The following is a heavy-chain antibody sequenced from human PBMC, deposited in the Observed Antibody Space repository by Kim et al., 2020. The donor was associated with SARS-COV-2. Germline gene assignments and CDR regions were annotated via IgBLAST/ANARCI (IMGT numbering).Heavy chain of an antibody. D-gene: IGHD3-10*01. CDR1: GGSISSSSYY. V-gene: IGHV4-39*07. CDR3: ARDSGGSYYYYYYGMDV. CDR2: IYYSGST. Sequence: SETLSLTCTVSGGSISSSSYYWGWIRQPPGKGLEWIGSIYYSGSTYYNPSLKSRVTISVDTSKNQFSLKLSSVTAADTAVYYCARDSGGSYYYYYYGMDVWGQGTTVTVSS. J-gene: IGHJ6*02.